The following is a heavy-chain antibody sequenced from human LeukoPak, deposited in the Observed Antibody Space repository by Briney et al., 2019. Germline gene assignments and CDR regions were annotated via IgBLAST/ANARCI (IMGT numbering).Heavy chain of an antibody. D-gene: IGHD6-6*01. V-gene: IGHV4-38-2*02. CDR2: IYHSGST. CDR1: NYSISSGYY. Sequence: PSETLSLICTVSNYSISSGYYWGWIRQPPGKGLEWIGSIYHSGSTYYNPSLKSRVTISVDTSKNQFSLKLSSVTAADTAVYYCARDLPSIARLYYFDYWGQGTLVTVSS. J-gene: IGHJ4*02. CDR3: ARDLPSIARLYYFDY.